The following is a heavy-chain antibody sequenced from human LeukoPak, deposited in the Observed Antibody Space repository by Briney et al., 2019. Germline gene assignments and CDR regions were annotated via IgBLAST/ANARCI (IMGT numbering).Heavy chain of an antibody. Sequence: GGSLRLSCAASGFTFSSYEMNWVRQAPGKGLEWLSGVSPPGGGTYYADSVKGRFTISRDDSKNTLSLQMNSLRVEDTAVYYCARDLGSYTSGWYMGFDYWGQGTLVTVSS. D-gene: IGHD6-19*01. V-gene: IGHV3-23*01. CDR2: VSPPGGGT. CDR1: GFTFSSYE. J-gene: IGHJ4*02. CDR3: ARDLGSYTSGWYMGFDY.